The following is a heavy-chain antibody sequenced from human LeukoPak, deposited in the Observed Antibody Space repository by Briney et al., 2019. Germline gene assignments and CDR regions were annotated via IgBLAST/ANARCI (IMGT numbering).Heavy chain of an antibody. CDR1: GGTFSSYA. CDR3: ARRVVRDVRGYYYDSSHFDY. Sequence: SVKVSCTASGGTFSSYAISWVRQAPGQGLEWMGGIIPIFGTANYAQKFQGRVTITADESTSTAYMELSSLRSEDTAVYYCARRVVRDVRGYYYDSSHFDYWGQGTLVTVSS. D-gene: IGHD3-22*01. V-gene: IGHV1-69*13. CDR2: IIPIFGTA. J-gene: IGHJ4*02.